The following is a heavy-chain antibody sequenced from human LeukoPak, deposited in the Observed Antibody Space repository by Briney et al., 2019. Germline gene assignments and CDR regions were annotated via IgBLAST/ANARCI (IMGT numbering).Heavy chain of an antibody. D-gene: IGHD1-26*01. CDR2: IWYDGSNK. CDR1: GFTFSSYG. V-gene: IGHV3-33*01. Sequence: PGGSLRLSCAASGFTFSSYGMHWVRQAPGKGLEWVAVIWYDGSNKYYADSVKGRFTISRDNSKNTLYLQMNSLRAEDTAVYYCARDLEGATPWFDPWGQGTLVTISS. CDR3: ARDLEGATPWFDP. J-gene: IGHJ5*02.